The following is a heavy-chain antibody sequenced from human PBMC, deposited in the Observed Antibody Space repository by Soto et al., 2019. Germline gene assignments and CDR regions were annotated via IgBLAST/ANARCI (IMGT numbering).Heavy chain of an antibody. V-gene: IGHV4-30-4*01. CDR3: ARDRTTENWFDP. J-gene: IGHJ5*02. D-gene: IGHD4-4*01. Sequence: QVQLQESGPGLVKPSQTLSLTCTVSGGSISSGDYYWSWIRQPPGKGLEWIGYLYYRGSTYYNPSLKSRVTMSVDTSKNQFSLKLSSVTAADTAVYYCARDRTTENWFDPWGQGTLVTVSS. CDR1: GGSISSGDYY. CDR2: LYYRGST.